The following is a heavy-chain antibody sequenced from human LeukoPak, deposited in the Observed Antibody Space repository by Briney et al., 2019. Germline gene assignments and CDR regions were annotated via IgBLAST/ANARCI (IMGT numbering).Heavy chain of an antibody. Sequence: SETLSLTCTVSGGSISSYYWSWIRQPPGKGREWIGYIYYSGSTNYNPSLKSRVTISVDTSKTQFSLKLSSVTAADTAVYYCASGGAADAFDIWGQGKMVTVSS. V-gene: IGHV4-59*01. CDR2: IYYSGST. J-gene: IGHJ3*02. CDR3: ASGGAADAFDI. D-gene: IGHD6-13*01. CDR1: GGSISSYY.